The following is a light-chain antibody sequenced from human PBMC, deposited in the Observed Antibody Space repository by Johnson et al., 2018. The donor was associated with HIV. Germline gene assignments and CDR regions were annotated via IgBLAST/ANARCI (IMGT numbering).Light chain of an antibody. J-gene: IGLJ1*01. CDR2: DNN. CDR1: SSNIGNNY. Sequence: QSVLTQPPSVSAAPGQKVTISCSGSSSNIGNNYVSWYQQLPGTAPKLVIYDNNKRPSGIPDRFSGSSSVTSANLGITGLHTGEEADYYCGTWDSRLSVYVFGSGAKVTVL. CDR3: GTWDSRLSVYV. V-gene: IGLV1-51*01.